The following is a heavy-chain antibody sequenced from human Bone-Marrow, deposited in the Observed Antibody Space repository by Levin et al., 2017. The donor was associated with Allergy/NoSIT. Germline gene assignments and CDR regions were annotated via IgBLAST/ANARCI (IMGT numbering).Heavy chain of an antibody. Sequence: GESLKISCAASGFTFSSYWMHWVRQAPGKGLVWVSRINSDGSSTSYADSVKGRFTISRDNAKNTLYLQMNSLRAEDTAVYYCARDQHGSGFDPWGQGTLVTVSS. J-gene: IGHJ5*02. CDR2: INSDGSST. D-gene: IGHD3-10*02. CDR1: GFTFSSYW. V-gene: IGHV3-74*01. CDR3: ARDQHGSGFDP.